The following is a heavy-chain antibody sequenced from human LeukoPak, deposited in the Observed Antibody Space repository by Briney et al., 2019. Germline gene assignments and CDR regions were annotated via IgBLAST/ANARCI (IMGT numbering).Heavy chain of an antibody. D-gene: IGHD6-13*01. J-gene: IGHJ5*02. V-gene: IGHV3-48*04. CDR1: GFTFSSYSSYG. CDR3: AREGHSSSWFNWFDP. Sequence: GGSLRLSCAASGFTFSSYSSYGMNWVRQAPGKGLEWVSYISSSSSTIYYADSVKGRFTISRDNAKNSLYLQMNSLRAEDTAVYYCAREGHSSSWFNWFDPWGQGTLVTVSS. CDR2: ISSSSSTI.